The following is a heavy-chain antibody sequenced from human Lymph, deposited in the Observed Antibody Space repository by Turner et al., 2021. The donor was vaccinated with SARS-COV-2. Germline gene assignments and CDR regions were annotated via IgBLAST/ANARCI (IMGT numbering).Heavy chain of an antibody. D-gene: IGHD6-13*01. CDR3: AKADSSSWYWGSCY. V-gene: IGHV3-23*01. CDR1: GFTFSSYA. CDR2: SSGSGGST. J-gene: IGHJ4*02. Sequence: EVQLLESGGGLVQPGGSLRLSCAASGFTFSSYAMSWVRQAPGKGLEWVSASSGSGGSTYYADSVKGRFTISRDNSKNTLYMQMNSLRAEDTAVYYCAKADSSSWYWGSCYWGQGTLVTVSS.